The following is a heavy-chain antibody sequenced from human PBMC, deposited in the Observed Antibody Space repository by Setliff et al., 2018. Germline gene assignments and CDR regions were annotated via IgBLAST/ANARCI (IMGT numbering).Heavy chain of an antibody. CDR3: ARGRMRGSCSGPSCTYDPFDI. CDR1: GGSFSNYY. D-gene: IGHD2-2*01. Sequence: PSETLSLTCAVYGGSFSNYYWSWIRQPPGKGLEWIGSIYHSGSSYYNPSLRSRVTISVDTSKNQFSLILRSVTAADTAVYYCARGRMRGSCSGPSCTYDPFDIWGQGTPVTVSS. V-gene: IGHV4-34*01. CDR2: IYHSGSS. J-gene: IGHJ3*02.